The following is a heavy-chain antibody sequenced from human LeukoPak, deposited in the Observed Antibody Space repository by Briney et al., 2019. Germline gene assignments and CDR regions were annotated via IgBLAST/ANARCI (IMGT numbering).Heavy chain of an antibody. Sequence: GGSLRLSCAASGFTFSSYAMSWVRQAPGKGLEWVSAISGSGGSTYYADSVKGRFTISRDNSKNTLYLQMNSLRAEDTAVYHCAKDSRWGFDFDYWGQGTLVTVSS. V-gene: IGHV3-23*01. CDR1: GFTFSSYA. CDR2: ISGSGGST. CDR3: AKDSRWGFDFDY. J-gene: IGHJ4*02. D-gene: IGHD3-16*01.